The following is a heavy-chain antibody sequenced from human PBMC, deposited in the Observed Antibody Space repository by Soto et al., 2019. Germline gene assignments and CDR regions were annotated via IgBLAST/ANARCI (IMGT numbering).Heavy chain of an antibody. CDR1: GFTFSNYW. Sequence: EVQLVESGGDLVQPGGSLRLSCAASGFTFSNYWLHWVRQVPGKGLVWVSRINTDGSSAGYADSVKGRFTISRDNAENTLYLQMNSLRAEDTAVYYCAKGVYGMDVWGQGTTVTVSS. J-gene: IGHJ6*02. V-gene: IGHV3-74*01. CDR3: AKGVYGMDV. CDR2: INTDGSSA.